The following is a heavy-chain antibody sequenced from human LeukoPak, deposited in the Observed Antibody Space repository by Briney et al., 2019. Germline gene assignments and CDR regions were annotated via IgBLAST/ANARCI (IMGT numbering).Heavy chain of an antibody. D-gene: IGHD3-3*01. CDR1: GFTFSSYA. CDR3: AKDRTREDITIFGVVIIFDY. Sequence: PGGSLRLSCAASGFTFSSYAMSWVRQAPGKGLEWVSAISGSGGSTYYADSVKGRFTISRDNSKNTLYLQTNSLRAEDTAVYYCAKDRTREDITIFGVVIIFDYWGQGTLVTVSS. CDR2: ISGSGGST. V-gene: IGHV3-23*01. J-gene: IGHJ4*02.